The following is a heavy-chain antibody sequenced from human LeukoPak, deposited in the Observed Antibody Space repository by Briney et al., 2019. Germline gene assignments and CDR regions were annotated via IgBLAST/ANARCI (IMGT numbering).Heavy chain of an antibody. CDR2: INPSGGST. V-gene: IGHV1-46*01. Sequence: ASVKVSCKTSGYTFTSYCMHWVRQAPGQGLEWMGIINPSGGSTSYAQKFQGRVTMTRATSTSTVYMELSSLRSEDTAVYYCARSNNYYASSGYYAKTRRDFDYWGQGTLVAVSS. D-gene: IGHD3-22*01. J-gene: IGHJ4*02. CDR1: GYTFTSYC. CDR3: ARSNNYYASSGYYAKTRRDFDY.